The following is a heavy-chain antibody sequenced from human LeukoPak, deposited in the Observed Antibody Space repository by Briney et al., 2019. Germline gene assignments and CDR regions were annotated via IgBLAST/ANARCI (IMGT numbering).Heavy chain of an antibody. V-gene: IGHV4-59*01. CDR2: IYYSGST. J-gene: IGHJ6*02. Sequence: SETLPLTCTVSGGSISSYYWSWIRQPPGKGLEWIGYIYYSGSTNYNPSLKSRVTISVDTSKNQFSLKLSSVTAADTAVYYCARERPSGSYYYYGMDVWGQGTTVTVSS. CDR1: GGSISSYY. CDR3: ARERPSGSYYYYGMDV. D-gene: IGHD1-26*01.